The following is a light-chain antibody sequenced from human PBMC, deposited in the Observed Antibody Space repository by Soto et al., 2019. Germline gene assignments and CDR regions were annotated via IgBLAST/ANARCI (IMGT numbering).Light chain of an antibody. Sequence: QSVLTQPPSASGSPGQSVTISCTGTSSDVGGYNYVSWYQQHPGKATKLVIYEVSKRPSGVPDRFSGSKSGNTASLTVSGLQEEDEADYYGSSYASSNTLVFGGGTKVTVL. CDR1: SSDVGGYNY. V-gene: IGLV2-8*01. CDR2: EVS. J-gene: IGLJ2*01. CDR3: SSYASSNTLV.